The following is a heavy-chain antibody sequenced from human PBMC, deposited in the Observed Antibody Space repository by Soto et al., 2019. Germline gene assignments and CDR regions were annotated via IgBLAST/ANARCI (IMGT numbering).Heavy chain of an antibody. V-gene: IGHV3-15*01. D-gene: IGHD3-10*01. CDR1: GFTFSNAW. Sequence: GGSLRLSCAASGFTFSNAWMSWVRQAPGKGLEWVGRIKSKTDGGTTDYAAPVKGRFTISRDDSKNTLYLQMNSLKTEDTAVYYCTKVDGLGSYYSCYYYGMDVWGQGTTVTVSS. CDR2: IKSKTDGGTT. CDR3: TKVDGLGSYYSCYYYGMDV. J-gene: IGHJ6*02.